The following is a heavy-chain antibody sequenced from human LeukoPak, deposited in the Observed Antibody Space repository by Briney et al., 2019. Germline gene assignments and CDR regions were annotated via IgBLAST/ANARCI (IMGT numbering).Heavy chain of an antibody. D-gene: IGHD3-9*01. CDR1: GFTFSSYG. CDR3: VFRGDTAYDIGYYFDY. CDR2: ISYDGSNK. J-gene: IGHJ4*02. V-gene: IGHV3-30*03. Sequence: QTVGSMRLSCAASGFTFSSYGMHWVRQAPGKGLEWVAVISYDGSNKYYADSVKGRFTISRDNSKNTLYLQMNSLRAEDTAVYFFVFRGDTAYDIGYYFDYWGQGTLVTVSS.